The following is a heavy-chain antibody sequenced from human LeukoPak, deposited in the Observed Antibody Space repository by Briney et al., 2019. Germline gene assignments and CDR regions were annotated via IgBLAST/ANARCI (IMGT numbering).Heavy chain of an antibody. CDR1: GYTFTNYG. CDR3: ATSDRYGDNPYYYYGMDV. CDR2: ISAYNGYT. V-gene: IGHV1-18*01. J-gene: IGHJ6*02. D-gene: IGHD4-17*01. Sequence: ASVKVSCKASGYTFTNYGISWVRQAPGQGLEWMGWISAYNGYTDYAQKLQFRVTMTTDTSTSTAYMELRSLRSDDTAVYYCATSDRYGDNPYYYYGMDVWGQGTTVTVSS.